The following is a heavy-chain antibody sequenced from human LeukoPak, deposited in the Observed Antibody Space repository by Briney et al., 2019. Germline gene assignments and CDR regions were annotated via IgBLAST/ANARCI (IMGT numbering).Heavy chain of an antibody. CDR3: ARESSVIAAAGIFVY. D-gene: IGHD6-13*01. V-gene: IGHV3-74*01. Sequence: PGGSLRLSCAASGFIFSNFWMHWVRQVPGKGLVWVSRINPDGTYITYADAVRGRFTISRDNSKNTLYLQMNSLRAEDTAVYYCARESSVIAAAGIFVYWGQGTLVTVSS. J-gene: IGHJ4*02. CDR2: INPDGTYI. CDR1: GFIFSNFW.